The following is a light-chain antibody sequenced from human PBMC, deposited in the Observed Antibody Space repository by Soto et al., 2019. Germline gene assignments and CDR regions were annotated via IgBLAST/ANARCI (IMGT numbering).Light chain of an antibody. CDR3: AAWDDSLSGGG. CDR2: SND. J-gene: IGLJ1*01. V-gene: IGLV1-47*02. Sequence: QSALTQPPSASGTPGQTVTISCSGSSLNIGFNYVYWYQQLPGMAPKLLIHSNDERPSGVPDRFSGSKSGTSASLAISGLRSEDEAEYYCAAWDDSLSGGGFGTGTKLTVL. CDR1: SLNIGFNY.